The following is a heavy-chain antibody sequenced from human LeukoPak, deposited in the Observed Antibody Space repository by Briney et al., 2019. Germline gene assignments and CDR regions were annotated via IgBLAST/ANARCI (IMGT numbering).Heavy chain of an antibody. J-gene: IGHJ4*02. Sequence: ASVKVSCKASGYTFTSYGISWVRQAPGQGLEWMGWINPNSGGTNYAQKFQGRVTMTRDTSISTAYMELSRLRSDDTAVYYCARGDSSYYYDSSGYSLTFDYWGQGTPVTVSS. V-gene: IGHV1-2*02. CDR3: ARGDSSYYYDSSGYSLTFDY. CDR2: INPNSGGT. CDR1: GYTFTSYG. D-gene: IGHD3-22*01.